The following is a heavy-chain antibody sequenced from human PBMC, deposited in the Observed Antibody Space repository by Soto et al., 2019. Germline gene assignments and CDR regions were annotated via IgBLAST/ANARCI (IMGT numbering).Heavy chain of an antibody. Sequence: CKGSVEILNIDVIDWGIQAPGQGLEWLGWISAYNDNKNYAQRLQGRVTMTTDTSTSPAYMQLRSLRYDDTALYYCATRGSGNGSDPRGKRSLVTVFS. D-gene: IGHD3-10*01. CDR2: ISAYNDNK. CDR1: VEILNIDV. CDR3: ATRGSGNGSDP. V-gene: IGHV1-18*01. J-gene: IGHJ5*02.